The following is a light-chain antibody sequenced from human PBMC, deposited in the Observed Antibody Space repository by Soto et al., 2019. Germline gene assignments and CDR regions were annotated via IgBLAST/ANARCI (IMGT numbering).Light chain of an antibody. CDR1: SSNIGSHT. Sequence: QSVLTQPPSASGTPGQRVTISCSGSSSNIGSHTVNWSQQLPGTAPRLLIYNTYYRPSGVPDRFSGSKSRTSASLAISGLLSEDEADYYCAAWDDSLNGVVFGGGTKLTVL. CDR3: AAWDDSLNGVV. V-gene: IGLV1-44*01. J-gene: IGLJ2*01. CDR2: NTY.